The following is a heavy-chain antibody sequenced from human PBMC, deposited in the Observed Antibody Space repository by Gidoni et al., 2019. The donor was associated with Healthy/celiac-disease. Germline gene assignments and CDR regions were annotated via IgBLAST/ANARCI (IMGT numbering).Heavy chain of an antibody. CDR2: IYYSGST. Sequence: QVQLQESGPGLVKPSQTLSLTCTVSGGSISSGGYYWSWIRQHPGKGLEWIGYIYYSGSTYYNPSLKSRVTISVDTSKNQFSLKLSSVTAADTAVYYCARGRTWVTTVTTLFDPWGQGTLVSVSS. D-gene: IGHD4-17*01. V-gene: IGHV4-31*03. J-gene: IGHJ5*02. CDR1: GGSISSGGYY. CDR3: ARGRTWVTTVTTLFDP.